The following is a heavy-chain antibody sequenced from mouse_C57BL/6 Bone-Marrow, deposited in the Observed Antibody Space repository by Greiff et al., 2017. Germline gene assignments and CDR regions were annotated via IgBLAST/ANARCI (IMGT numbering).Heavy chain of an antibody. CDR2: ISYSGST. CDR1: GYSITSGYD. V-gene: IGHV3-1*01. J-gene: IGHJ4*01. D-gene: IGHD1-3*01. Sequence: EVKVVESGPGMVKPSQSLSLTCTVTGYSITSGYDWHWIRHFPGNKLEWMGYISYSGSTNYNPSLKSRISITHDTSKNHFFLKLNSVTTEDTATYYCARGSRGRGAMDYWGQGTSVTVSS. CDR3: ARGSRGRGAMDY.